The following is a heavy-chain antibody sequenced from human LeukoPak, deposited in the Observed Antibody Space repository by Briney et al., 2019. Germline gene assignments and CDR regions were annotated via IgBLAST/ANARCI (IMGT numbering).Heavy chain of an antibody. Sequence: PGGSLRLSCAASGFTFDDYGMSWVRQAPGKGLEWVSGINWNGGSTGYADSVKGRFTISRDNAKNSLYLQMNSLRAEDTALYYCARRSYGDYGVGGFSFDYWGQGTLVTVSS. J-gene: IGHJ4*02. V-gene: IGHV3-20*04. CDR1: GFTFDDYG. CDR2: INWNGGST. D-gene: IGHD4-17*01. CDR3: ARRSYGDYGVGGFSFDY.